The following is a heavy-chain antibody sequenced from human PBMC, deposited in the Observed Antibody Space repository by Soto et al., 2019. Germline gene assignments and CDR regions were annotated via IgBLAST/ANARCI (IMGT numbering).Heavy chain of an antibody. Sequence: QVHLQESGPGLVKPSQTLSLACSVSGASITSLGYYWTWVRQPPGKGLEWIGFVSYTGSTFYNSALRSRVTITRHPSQHQFFLAVKSVTVADTAMYFCTRGDYWGKGVLVTV. J-gene: IGHJ4*02. CDR2: VSYTGST. V-gene: IGHV4-31*03. CDR1: GASITSLGYY. CDR3: TRGDY.